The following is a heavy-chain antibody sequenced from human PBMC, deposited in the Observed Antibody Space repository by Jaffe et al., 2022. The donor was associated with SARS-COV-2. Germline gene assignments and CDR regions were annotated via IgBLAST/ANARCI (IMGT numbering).Heavy chain of an antibody. CDR1: GFTFSSYG. Sequence: QVQLVESGGGVVQPGRSLRLSCAASGFTFSSYGMHWVRQAPGKGLEWVAVISYDGSNKYYADSVKGRFTISRDNSKNTLYLQMNSLRAEDTAVYYCAKDHPPALLGYSYGFFDYWGQGTLVTVSS. J-gene: IGHJ4*02. V-gene: IGHV3-30*18. CDR3: AKDHPPALLGYSYGFFDY. D-gene: IGHD5-18*01. CDR2: ISYDGSNK.